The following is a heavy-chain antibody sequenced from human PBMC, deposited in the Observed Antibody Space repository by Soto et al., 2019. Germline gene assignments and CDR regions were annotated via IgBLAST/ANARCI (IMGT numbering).Heavy chain of an antibody. Sequence: EVQLLESGGDLVQPGGSLRLACAASGFTFRGDAMSWVRQAPGKGLEWVSSISGSGEMTHYAESVKGRFTISRDNSKNTLYLQLDSLTGADTAVYYCARAKAVVIAALDIWGQGTMVTVSS. J-gene: IGHJ3*02. D-gene: IGHD2-21*01. CDR1: GFTFRGDA. CDR3: ARAKAVVIAALDI. CDR2: ISGSGEMT. V-gene: IGHV3-23*01.